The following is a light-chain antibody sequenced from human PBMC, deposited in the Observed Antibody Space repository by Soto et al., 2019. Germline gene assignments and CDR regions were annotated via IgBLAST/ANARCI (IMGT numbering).Light chain of an antibody. CDR3: QQYYSYPRT. V-gene: IGKV1-8*01. CDR2: AAS. Sequence: AIRMTQSPSSLSASTGDRVTITCRARQGISSYLDWYQQKPGKAPKLLIYAASTLQSGVTSRFSGSGCVTGFTLTISCLQTEDVATYYCQQYYSYPRTFGQGTKVEIK. CDR1: QGISSY. J-gene: IGKJ1*01.